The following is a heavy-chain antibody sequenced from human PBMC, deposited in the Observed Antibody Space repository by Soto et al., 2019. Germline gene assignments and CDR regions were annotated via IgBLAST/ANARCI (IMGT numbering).Heavy chain of an antibody. J-gene: IGHJ4*02. CDR2: INPTGGST. V-gene: IGHV1-46*01. D-gene: IGHD1-1*01. CDR1: GYTFINYD. Sequence: GASVKVSCKASGYTFINYDIYWVRQAPGHGLEWMAIINPTGGSTNYAQKFQGRLTLTMDTSASTVYMELSSLRAEDTALFYCVKGRGATNWIKYYFDYWGLGTLVTVSS. CDR3: VKGRGATNWIKYYFDY.